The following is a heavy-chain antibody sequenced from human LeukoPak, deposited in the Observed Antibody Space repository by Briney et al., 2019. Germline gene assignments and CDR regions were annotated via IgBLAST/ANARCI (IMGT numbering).Heavy chain of an antibody. V-gene: IGHV4-39*01. Sequence: SETLSLTCTVSGGSISSSRYYWGWIRQPPGKGLEWIGSIYYSGSTYYNPSLKSRVTISVDTSKNQFSLKLSSVTAADTAFYYCARRTTGTDADAFDIWGQGTMVTVSS. J-gene: IGHJ3*02. CDR3: ARRTTGTDADAFDI. CDR2: IYYSGST. D-gene: IGHD1-1*01. CDR1: GGSISSSRYY.